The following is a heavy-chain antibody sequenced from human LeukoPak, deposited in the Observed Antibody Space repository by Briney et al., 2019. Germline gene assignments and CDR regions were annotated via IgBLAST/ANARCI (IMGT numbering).Heavy chain of an antibody. CDR2: IYNSGST. D-gene: IGHD5-18*01. V-gene: IGHV4-30-4*07. CDR1: GGSISSGGYS. Sequence: KPSETLSLTCAVSGGSISSGGYSWSWIRQPPGKGLEWIGYIYNSGSTYYNPSLKSRVTISVDTSKNQFSLKLTSVTAADTAVYYCARTTEGGYTYGYFYYYYMDVWGKGTTVTISS. J-gene: IGHJ6*03. CDR3: ARTTEGGYTYGYFYYYYMDV.